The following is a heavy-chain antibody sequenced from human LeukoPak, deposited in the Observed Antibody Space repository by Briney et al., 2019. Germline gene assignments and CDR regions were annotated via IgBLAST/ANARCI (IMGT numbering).Heavy chain of an antibody. J-gene: IGHJ4*02. CDR2: IDSNGGGA. D-gene: IGHD6-13*01. CDR1: GFTSNIYW. Sequence: GGSLRLSCATSGFTSNIYWMQWVRQVPGKGLVWVSRIDSNGGGATYADSVKGRFTTSRDNGNNTMYLQMNSLRAEDTAIYYCARAKYSSRWSLDYWGQGALVTVSS. CDR3: ARAKYSSRWSLDY. V-gene: IGHV3-74*03.